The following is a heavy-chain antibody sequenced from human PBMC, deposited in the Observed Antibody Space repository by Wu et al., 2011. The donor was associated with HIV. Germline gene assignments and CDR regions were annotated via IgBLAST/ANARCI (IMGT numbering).Heavy chain of an antibody. CDR1: GGSFSSYA. CDR2: IIPMFNTA. Sequence: QVQVVQSGAEVKKPGSSVKVSCKASGGSFSSYAVSWVRLAPGQGLEWMGRIIPMFNTANYAQNFQSRLTLTADKSTSTAYMELSSLRSEDTAVYYCATDPTIVGEGRGQGTRVTVSS. D-gene: IGHD2/OR15-2a*01. CDR3: ATDPTIVGEG. J-gene: IGHJ1*01. V-gene: IGHV1-69*14.